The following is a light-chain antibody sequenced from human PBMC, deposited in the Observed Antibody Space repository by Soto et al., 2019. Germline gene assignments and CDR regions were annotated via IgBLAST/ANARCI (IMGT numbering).Light chain of an antibody. J-gene: IGKJ4*01. CDR3: QQRSSCPLT. CDR2: GAS. CDR1: QSVRSSY. Sequence: EIVLMQSPGTLSLSPGERATLSCRASQSVRSSYLAWYQQKPGQAPRLLIYGASSRATGIPARFSGSGSGTDFTLTISSLEPEDFAVYYCQQRSSCPLTFGGGTKVDIK. V-gene: IGKV3D-20*02.